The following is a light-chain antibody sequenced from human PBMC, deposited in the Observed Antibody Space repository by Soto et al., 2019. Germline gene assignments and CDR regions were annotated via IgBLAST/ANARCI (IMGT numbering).Light chain of an antibody. V-gene: IGKV3-20*01. CDR1: QSVSSSN. Sequence: EIVLTQSPGTLSLSAGERATLSCRASQSVSSSNLAWYQQKPGQAPRLLIFVASRRATGAPDRFSGSGSGTDFTLTISRLEPDDFAVYYCQQYGSSPPVTFGGGTKVEIK. J-gene: IGKJ4*01. CDR3: QQYGSSPPVT. CDR2: VAS.